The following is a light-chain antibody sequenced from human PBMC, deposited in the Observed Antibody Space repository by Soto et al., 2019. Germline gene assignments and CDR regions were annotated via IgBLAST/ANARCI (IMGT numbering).Light chain of an antibody. J-gene: IGKJ4*01. CDR1: QSVISY. Sequence: ESVLTQSPGTLSLSPGERATLSCRASQSVISYLAWYQQKPGQAPRLLIYGASSRATGIPDRFSGSGSGTDFTLRISRLESEDFAVYYCQQYGRTPLTFGGGTKVEIK. CDR2: GAS. V-gene: IGKV3-20*01. CDR3: QQYGRTPLT.